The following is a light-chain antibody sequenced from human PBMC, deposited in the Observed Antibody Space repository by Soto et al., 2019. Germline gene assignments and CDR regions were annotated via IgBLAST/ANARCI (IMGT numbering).Light chain of an antibody. J-gene: IGLJ2*01. Sequence: QPVLTQSSASSASLGSSVRLTCTLSSGHSSYIIAWHQQPPGKAPRYLMKLEGSGTYNKGSGVPDRFSGSSSGADRDLTISNLKLEDEADYHCETWSSNSQVLGGGTQLTVL. CDR1: SGHSSYI. CDR2: LEGSGTY. CDR3: ETWSSNSQV. V-gene: IGLV4-60*02.